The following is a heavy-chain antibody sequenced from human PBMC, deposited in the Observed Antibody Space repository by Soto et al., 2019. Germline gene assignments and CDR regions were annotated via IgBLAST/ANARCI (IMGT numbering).Heavy chain of an antibody. Sequence: QLQLQESGPGLVKPSETLSLTCTVSGDSISNSIYYWGWIRQPPGKGLEWIGNIYYNGNTYYNPSLKSRLDISLDTYNNQLCLKLSYVAAADSAVYYCARHKRSSCNPNWFDPWGQGTLVTVSS. J-gene: IGHJ5*02. CDR1: GDSISNSIYY. CDR2: IYYNGNT. D-gene: IGHD2-2*01. V-gene: IGHV4-39*01. CDR3: ARHKRSSCNPNWFDP.